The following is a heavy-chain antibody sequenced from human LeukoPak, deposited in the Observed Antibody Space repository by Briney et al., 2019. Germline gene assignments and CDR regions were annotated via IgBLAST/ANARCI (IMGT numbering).Heavy chain of an antibody. V-gene: IGHV3-23*01. CDR1: GFTFSSYV. CDR2: ISGSGGVT. D-gene: IGHD5-12*01. J-gene: IGHJ2*01. CDR3: AKVYSGYDWYFDL. Sequence: GGSLRLSCAASGFTFSSYVMSWVRQVPGKGLEWVSGISGSGGVTYYADSVKGRFTISRDNSKNTLYLQMNSLRAEDTAVYYCAKVYSGYDWYFDLWGRGTLVTVSS.